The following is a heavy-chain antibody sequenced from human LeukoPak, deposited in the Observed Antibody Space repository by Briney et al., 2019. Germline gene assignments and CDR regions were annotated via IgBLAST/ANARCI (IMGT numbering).Heavy chain of an antibody. V-gene: IGHV4-61*02. Sequence: NPSQNLSLTCTVSGGSISSGSYYWSWIRQPAGKGLEWIGRIYTSGSTNYNPSLKSRVTISVDTSKNQFSLKLSSVTAADTAVYYCARGVRQYQLLWDFYYYYMDVWGKGTTVTVSS. CDR1: GGSISSGSYY. J-gene: IGHJ6*03. CDR2: IYTSGST. D-gene: IGHD2-2*01. CDR3: ARGVRQYQLLWDFYYYYMDV.